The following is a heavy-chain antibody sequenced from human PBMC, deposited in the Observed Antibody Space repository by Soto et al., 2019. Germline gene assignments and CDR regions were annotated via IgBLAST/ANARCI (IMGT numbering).Heavy chain of an antibody. D-gene: IGHD3-22*01. CDR2: INPSGGST. J-gene: IGHJ4*02. CDR3: ARDSLIGYGSSGFYY. Sequence: QVQLVQSGAEVKKPGASVKVSCKASGYTFTSHYMHWVRQAPGQGLEWMGIINPSGGSTDYAQKFQGRVTMTRDTSTSTVYMELSSLRSEDTAVYFCARDSLIGYGSSGFYYWGQGTLVTVSS. V-gene: IGHV1-46*01. CDR1: GYTFTSHY.